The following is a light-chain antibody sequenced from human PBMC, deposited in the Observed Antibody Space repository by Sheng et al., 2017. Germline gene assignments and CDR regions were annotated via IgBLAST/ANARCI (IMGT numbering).Light chain of an antibody. Sequence: DIQMTQSPSSVSASVGDRVTITCRASQDISSWLAWYQQKPGEAPKLLINAASNRATGIPARFSGSGFGTDFTLTISSLEPDDFAVYYCQQRAHWPPLTFGGGTKVEMK. CDR1: QDISSW. CDR2: AAS. J-gene: IGKJ4*01. V-gene: IGKV1-12*01. CDR3: QQRAHWPPLT.